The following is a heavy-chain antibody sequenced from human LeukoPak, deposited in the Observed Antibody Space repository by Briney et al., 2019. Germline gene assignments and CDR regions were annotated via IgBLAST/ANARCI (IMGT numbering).Heavy chain of an antibody. CDR1: GFTFSNAW. Sequence: TGGYLRLSCAASGFTFSNAWMSWVRQAPGKGPEWVGRINSNTGGATTDYAAPVKGRFTISRDDSKNTLYLQMNSLKTEDTAVYYCTTDRGHSHIVVVTATAEAFDIWGQGTMVTVSS. J-gene: IGHJ3*02. CDR3: TTDRGHSHIVVVTATAEAFDI. CDR2: INSNTGGATT. V-gene: IGHV3-15*01. D-gene: IGHD2-21*02.